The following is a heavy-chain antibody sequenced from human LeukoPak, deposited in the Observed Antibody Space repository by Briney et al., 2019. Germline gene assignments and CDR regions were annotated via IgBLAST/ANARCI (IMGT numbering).Heavy chain of an antibody. CDR1: GYTFTNSD. CDR3: ARKDTLGYSYGSNYYYGMDV. D-gene: IGHD5-18*01. Sequence: ASVKVSCKASGYTFTNSDINWVRQAPGQGLEWMGWMNPNSGYTGYAQKFQGRVTITADESTSTAYMELSSLRSEDTAVYYCARKDTLGYSYGSNYYYGMDVWGQGTTVTVSS. J-gene: IGHJ6*02. CDR2: MNPNSGYT. V-gene: IGHV1-8*01.